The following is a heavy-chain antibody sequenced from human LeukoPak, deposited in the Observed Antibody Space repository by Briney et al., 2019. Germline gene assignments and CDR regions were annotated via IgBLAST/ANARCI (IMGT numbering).Heavy chain of an antibody. Sequence: SETLSLTCTVSGGSISSSSYYWGWIRQPPGKGLEWIGSIYYSGSTYYNPSLKSRVTISVDTSKNQFSLQLNSVTPEDTAVYYCARDRRGATSWFDPWGQGTLVTVSS. D-gene: IGHD1-26*01. CDR2: IYYSGST. V-gene: IGHV4-39*07. J-gene: IGHJ5*02. CDR3: ARDRRGATSWFDP. CDR1: GGSISSSSYY.